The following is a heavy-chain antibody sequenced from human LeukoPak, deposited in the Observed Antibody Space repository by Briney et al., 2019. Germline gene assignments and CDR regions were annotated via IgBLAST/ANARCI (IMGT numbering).Heavy chain of an antibody. V-gene: IGHV3-23*01. Sequence: GGSLRLSCAASGFTFSSYAMSWVRQAPGKGLEWVSAISGSGGSTYYADSVKGRFTISRDNSKNTLYLQMNSLRAEDTAVYYCARDSGRYSSSWLDWFDPWGQGTLVTVSS. CDR2: ISGSGGST. CDR1: GFTFSSYA. CDR3: ARDSGRYSSSWLDWFDP. J-gene: IGHJ5*02. D-gene: IGHD6-13*01.